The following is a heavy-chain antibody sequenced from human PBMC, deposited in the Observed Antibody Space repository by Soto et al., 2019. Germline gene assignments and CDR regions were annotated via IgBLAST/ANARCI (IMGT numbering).Heavy chain of an antibody. CDR1: GGSISSGDYS. CDR2: IYHSGST. D-gene: IGHD2-2*01. V-gene: IGHV4-30-2*01. CDR3: ARQSCSSTSCYSWVSWFDP. Sequence: SETLSLTCAVSGGSISSGDYSWSWIRQPPGKGLEWIGYIYHSGSTYYNPSLKSRVTISVDRSKNQFSLKLSSVTAADTAVYYCARQSCSSTSCYSWVSWFDPWGQGTLVTVSS. J-gene: IGHJ5*02.